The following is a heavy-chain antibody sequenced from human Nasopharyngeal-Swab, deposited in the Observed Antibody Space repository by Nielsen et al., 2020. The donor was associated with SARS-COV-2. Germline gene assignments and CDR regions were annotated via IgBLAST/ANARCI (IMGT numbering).Heavy chain of an antibody. V-gene: IGHV4-30-4*08. J-gene: IGHJ5*02. Sequence: SETLSLTCTVSGGSISSSSYYWGWIRQPPGKGLEWIGYIYYSGSTYYNPSLKSRVTISVDTSKNQFSLKLSSVTAADTAVYYCARDSRGWFDPWGQGTLVTVSS. D-gene: IGHD3-22*01. CDR2: IYYSGST. CDR1: GGSISSSSYY. CDR3: ARDSRGWFDP.